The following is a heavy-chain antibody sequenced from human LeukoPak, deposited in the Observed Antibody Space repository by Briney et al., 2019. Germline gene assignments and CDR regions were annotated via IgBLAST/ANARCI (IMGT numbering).Heavy chain of an antibody. Sequence: GGSLRLSCAASGFTFSSYSMNWVRQAPGKGLEWVSYISSSSSTIYYADSVKGRFTISRDNAKNSLYLQMNSLRAEDTAVYYCARDRREMATIGAFDYWGQGTLVTVSS. CDR1: GFTFSSYS. J-gene: IGHJ4*02. D-gene: IGHD5-24*01. CDR2: ISSSSSTI. CDR3: ARDRREMATIGAFDY. V-gene: IGHV3-48*01.